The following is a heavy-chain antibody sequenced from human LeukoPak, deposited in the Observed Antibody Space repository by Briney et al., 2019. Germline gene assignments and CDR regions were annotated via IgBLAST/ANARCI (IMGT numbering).Heavy chain of an antibody. V-gene: IGHV5-51*01. D-gene: IGHD2-15*01. Sequence: PGESLKISCKGSGYNFTSYWIDWVRQMPGKGLEWMGIIYPGDSDTRYSPSFQGQVTISADKSISTAYLQWSSLKASDTAMYYCARSASDCSGGSCYSANYYYYGMDVWGQGTTVTVSS. J-gene: IGHJ6*02. CDR2: IYPGDSDT. CDR1: GYNFTSYW. CDR3: ARSASDCSGGSCYSANYYYYGMDV.